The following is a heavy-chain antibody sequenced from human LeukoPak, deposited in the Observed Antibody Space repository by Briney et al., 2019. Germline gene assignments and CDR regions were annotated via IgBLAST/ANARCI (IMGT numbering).Heavy chain of an antibody. CDR1: GFSLSKHW. Sequence: TGGSLRLLCEAYGFSLSKHWMGWVRQAPGEGLVWVAHIDPDGGVANYGDSVKGRFTISRDNAKNTLYLQMDSLRAEDTAVYYCARELGRGGSAFDVWGQGTMVTVSS. J-gene: IGHJ3*01. CDR3: ARELGRGGSAFDV. CDR2: IDPDGGVA. D-gene: IGHD3-16*01. V-gene: IGHV3-74*01.